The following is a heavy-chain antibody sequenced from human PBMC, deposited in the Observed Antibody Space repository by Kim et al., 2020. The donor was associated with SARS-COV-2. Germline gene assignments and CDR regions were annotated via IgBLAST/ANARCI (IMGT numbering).Heavy chain of an antibody. CDR3: ARETYSSSWGSYYYYGMDV. Sequence: GGSLRLSCAASGFTVSSNYMSWVRQAPGKGLEWVSVIYSGGSTYYADSVKGRFTISRHNSKNTLYLQMNSLRAEDTAVYYCARETYSSSWGSYYYYGMDVWGQGTTVTVSS. D-gene: IGHD6-13*01. CDR1: GFTVSSNY. J-gene: IGHJ6*02. V-gene: IGHV3-53*04. CDR2: IYSGGST.